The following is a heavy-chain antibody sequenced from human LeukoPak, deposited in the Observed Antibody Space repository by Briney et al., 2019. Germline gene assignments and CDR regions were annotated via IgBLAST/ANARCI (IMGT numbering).Heavy chain of an antibody. CDR1: SFTFITNS. CDR3: SKDGIRDGCKLWGGGPGVRVF. V-gene: IGHV3-23*01. CDR2: IRGSGGGT. D-gene: IGHD5-24*01. Sequence: AGSLRLSCAAYSFTFITNSMTWVRHPPGEGLEWDSSIRGSGGGTNYTDSAKGRFTISTDNSKNTLYLQLNSLRSDAPAVYYCSKDGIRDGCKLWGGGPGVRVFWG. J-gene: IGHJ6*01.